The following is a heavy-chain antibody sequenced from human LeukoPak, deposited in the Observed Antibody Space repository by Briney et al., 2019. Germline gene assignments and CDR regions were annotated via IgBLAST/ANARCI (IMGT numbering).Heavy chain of an antibody. CDR2: IYSGGTT. CDR3: AKDISHAGSGTEFDY. D-gene: IGHD3-10*01. Sequence: PGGSLRLSCAASGFTVSSNYMSWVRQAPGKGLEWVSVIYSGGTTYYADSVKGRFTISRDNAKNSLYLQMNSLRAEDTALYYCAKDISHAGSGTEFDYWGQGTLVTVSS. V-gene: IGHV3-53*05. CDR1: GFTVSSNY. J-gene: IGHJ4*02.